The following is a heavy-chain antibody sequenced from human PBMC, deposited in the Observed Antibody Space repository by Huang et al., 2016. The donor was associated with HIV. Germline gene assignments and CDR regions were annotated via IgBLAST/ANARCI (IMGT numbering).Heavy chain of an antibody. CDR1: GFSISSYW. CDR3: ARDPRIQSWLNFFDY. CDR2: INSDGSST. Sequence: EVQLVESGGGLVQPGGSLRLSCAASGFSISSYWMHWVRKAPGKGLVGVSRINSDGSSTSYADSVKGRFTISRDNAKNTLYLQMNSLRAEDTAVYYCARDPRIQSWLNFFDYWGQGTLVSVSS. D-gene: IGHD3-22*01. V-gene: IGHV3-74*01. J-gene: IGHJ4*02.